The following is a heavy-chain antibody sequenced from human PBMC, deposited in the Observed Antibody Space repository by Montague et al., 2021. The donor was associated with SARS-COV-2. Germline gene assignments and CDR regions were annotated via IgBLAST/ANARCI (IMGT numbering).Heavy chain of an antibody. D-gene: IGHD2-15*01. CDR3: ARRISLFDP. Sequence: SLRLSCAASGFIFSDYNMTWIRQTPGKGLEWISYINGASSRTNYADSVKGRFTISRDNAKNSLFLQMNSLRVEDTAVYYCARRISLFDPWGQGTLVTVSS. CDR1: GFIFSDYN. J-gene: IGHJ5*02. V-gene: IGHV3-11*03. CDR2: INGASSRT.